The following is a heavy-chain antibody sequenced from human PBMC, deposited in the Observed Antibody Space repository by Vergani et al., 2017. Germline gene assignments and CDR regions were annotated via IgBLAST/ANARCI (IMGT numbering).Heavy chain of an antibody. V-gene: IGHV1-69*02. CDR2: IIPILGIA. D-gene: IGHD4-17*01. Sequence: QVQLVQSGAEVKKPGSSVTVSCKASGGTFSSYTIRWVRQAPGQGLEWMGRIIPILGIANYAQKFQGRVTITADKSTSTAYMELSSLRSEDTAVYYCARGKDYEGAWFDPWGKGTLVTGSS. CDR3: ARGKDYEGAWFDP. J-gene: IGHJ5*02. CDR1: GGTFSSYT.